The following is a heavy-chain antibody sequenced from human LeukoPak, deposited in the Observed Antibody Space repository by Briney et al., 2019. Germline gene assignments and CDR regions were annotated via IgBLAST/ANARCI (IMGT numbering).Heavy chain of an antibody. CDR3: ARDQGWGDWYFDL. J-gene: IGHJ2*01. CDR1: GGSIRSSY. V-gene: IGHV4-59*01. D-gene: IGHD3-10*01. Sequence: SETLTLTCTVSGGSIRSSYWSWIRQPPGKGLEWIGYLFYNGNTNYNSSLKSRVTISVDTSKNQFSLKLNSLTAADTAVYFCARDQGWGDWYFDLWGRGTLVTISS. CDR2: LFYNGNT.